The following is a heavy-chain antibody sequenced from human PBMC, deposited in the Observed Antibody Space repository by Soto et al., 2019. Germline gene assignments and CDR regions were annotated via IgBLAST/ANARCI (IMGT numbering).Heavy chain of an antibody. CDR1: GGSVTSDEDY. V-gene: IGHV4-30-4*01. CDR2: ISNSGST. CDR3: ATESGSTYGYFDY. Sequence: PSETLSLTCTVSGGSVTSDEDYWSWIRQSPGKGLEWIGYISNSGSTGYNPSLKTRLSMSVDRSKNQFTLRLTPVTAADTAVYFCATESGSTYGYFDYWGQGPQVTVSS. D-gene: IGHD5-18*01. J-gene: IGHJ4*02.